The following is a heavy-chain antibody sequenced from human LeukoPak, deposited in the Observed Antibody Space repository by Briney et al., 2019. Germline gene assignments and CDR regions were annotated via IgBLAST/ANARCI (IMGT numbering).Heavy chain of an antibody. CDR2: IKQDGSEK. CDR3: ARDGTYTDYDPDFDI. D-gene: IGHD5-12*01. CDR1: GFTFSRFW. Sequence: GGSLRLSCAASGFTFSRFWMSWVRQAPGKGLEWVANIKQDGSEKYYVDSVKGRFTISRGNAKNSLYLQMNSLRAEDTAVFYCARDGTYTDYDPDFDIWGQGTLVTVSS. V-gene: IGHV3-7*04. J-gene: IGHJ4*02.